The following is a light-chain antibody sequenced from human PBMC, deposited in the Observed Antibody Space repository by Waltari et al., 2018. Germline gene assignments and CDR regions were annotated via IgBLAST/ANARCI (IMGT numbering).Light chain of an antibody. V-gene: IGKV4-1*01. CDR1: QSVLSSSNNKNY. Sequence: DIVMTQSPDSLAVSLGERATINCKSSQSVLSSSNNKNYLGWYQKKPGPPPKLLISWASTRESGVPDRFSGSGSGTYFTLTISSLQAEDVAVYYCQQCYSFPYTFGQGTKLEIK. CDR2: WAS. J-gene: IGKJ2*01. CDR3: QQCYSFPYT.